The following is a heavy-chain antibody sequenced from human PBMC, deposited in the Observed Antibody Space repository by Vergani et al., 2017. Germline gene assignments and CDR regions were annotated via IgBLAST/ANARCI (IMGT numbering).Heavy chain of an antibody. V-gene: IGHV1-2*02. D-gene: IGHD5-12*01. Sequence: QVQLVQSGAEVKKPGASVKVSCKASGYTFTGYYMHWVRQAPGQGLEWMGWINPNSGGTNYAQKFQGRVTMTRDTSISTAYMELSRLRSDDTAVYYCAREQGGYCGYDPGWSYGMDVWGQGTTVTVSS. CDR1: GYTFTGYY. CDR2: INPNSGGT. J-gene: IGHJ6*02. CDR3: AREQGGYCGYDPGWSYGMDV.